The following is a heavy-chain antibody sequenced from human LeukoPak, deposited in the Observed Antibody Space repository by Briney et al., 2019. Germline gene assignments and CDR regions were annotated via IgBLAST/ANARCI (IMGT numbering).Heavy chain of an antibody. Sequence: GASVKVSCKASGGTFSSYAISWVRQAPGQGLEWMGGIIPIFGTANYAQKFQGRVTITADESTSTAYMELSSLRSDDTAVYYCARVGGVSYGSGSFDYWGQGTLVTVSS. D-gene: IGHD3-10*01. V-gene: IGHV1-69*13. CDR2: IIPIFGTA. CDR3: ARVGGVSYGSGSFDY. CDR1: GGTFSSYA. J-gene: IGHJ4*02.